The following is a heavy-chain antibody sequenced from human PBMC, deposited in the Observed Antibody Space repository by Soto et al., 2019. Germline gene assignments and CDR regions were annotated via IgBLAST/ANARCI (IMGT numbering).Heavy chain of an antibody. J-gene: IGHJ6*02. CDR1: GGTFSSYA. CDR3: ARGPVVDTAMVTDYYYYGMDV. Sequence: QVQLVQSGAEVKKPGSSVKVSCKASGGTFSSYAISWVRQAPGQGLEWMGGIIPIFGTANYAQKFQGRVTITADKSTSTAYMELSSLRSEATAVYYCARGPVVDTAMVTDYYYYGMDVWGQGTTVTVSS. D-gene: IGHD5-18*01. V-gene: IGHV1-69*06. CDR2: IIPIFGTA.